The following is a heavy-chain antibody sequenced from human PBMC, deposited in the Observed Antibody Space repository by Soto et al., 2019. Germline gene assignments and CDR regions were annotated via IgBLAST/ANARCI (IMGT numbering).Heavy chain of an antibody. J-gene: IGHJ4*02. V-gene: IGHV4-39*01. CDR3: ARPSGSYLYYFDY. Sequence: QLQLQESGPGLVKPSETLSLTYTVSGGSISSSYYYWGWIRQPPGKGLEWIGSIYYSGGTYYSPSLKSRVTMSVDTSKNQFSLKLSSVTAADTAVYYCARPSGSYLYYFDYWGQGTLVTVSS. CDR2: IYYSGGT. D-gene: IGHD1-26*01. CDR1: GGSISSSYYY.